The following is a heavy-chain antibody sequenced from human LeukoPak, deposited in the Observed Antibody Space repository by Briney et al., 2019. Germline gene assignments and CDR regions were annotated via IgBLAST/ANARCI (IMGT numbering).Heavy chain of an antibody. J-gene: IGHJ6*02. CDR1: GGTFSSYA. Sequence: GASVEVSCKASGGTFSSYAISWVRQAPGQGLEWMGGIIPIFGTANYAQKFQGRVTITADESTSTAYMELSSLRSEDTAVYYCARVDIVVVPAATDYYYGMDVWGQGTTVTVSS. CDR2: IIPIFGTA. V-gene: IGHV1-69*13. CDR3: ARVDIVVVPAATDYYYGMDV. D-gene: IGHD2-2*03.